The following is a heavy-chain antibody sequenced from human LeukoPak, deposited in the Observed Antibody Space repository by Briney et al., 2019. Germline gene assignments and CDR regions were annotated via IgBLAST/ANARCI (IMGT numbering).Heavy chain of an antibody. CDR2: ISYDGSNK. Sequence: GGSLRLSCAASGFTFSSYAMHWVRLAPGKGLEWVAVISYDGSNKYYADSVKGRFTISRDSSKNTLYLQMNSLRAEDTAVYYCARGLGYCSSTSCYEEGTDYWGQGTLVTVPS. D-gene: IGHD2-2*01. V-gene: IGHV3-30*04. J-gene: IGHJ4*02. CDR1: GFTFSSYA. CDR3: ARGLGYCSSTSCYEEGTDY.